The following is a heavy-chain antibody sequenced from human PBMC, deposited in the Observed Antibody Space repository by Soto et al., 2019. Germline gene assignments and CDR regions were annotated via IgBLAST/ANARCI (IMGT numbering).Heavy chain of an antibody. Sequence: QVHLVQSGAEVKKPGASVKVSCKGSGYTFTSYGITWVRQAPGQGLEWMGWISAHNGNTDYAQKLQGRVTVTRDTSTSPAYTEPRRLRSDDTAVYYCARGRYGHYWGQGALVTVSS. J-gene: IGHJ4*02. V-gene: IGHV1-18*01. CDR1: GYTFTSYG. CDR2: ISAHNGNT. D-gene: IGHD1-1*01. CDR3: ARGRYGHY.